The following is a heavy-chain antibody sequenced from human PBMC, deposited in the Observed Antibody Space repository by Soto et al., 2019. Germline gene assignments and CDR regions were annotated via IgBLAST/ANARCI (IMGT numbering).Heavy chain of an antibody. J-gene: IGHJ4*02. D-gene: IGHD2-15*01. Sequence: GASVKVSCTASGGTFSSYAISWVRQAPGQGLEWMGGIIPIFGTANYAQKFQGRVTITADESTSTAYMELSSLRSEDTAVYYCARAGRCSGGSCYSGAYWGQGTLVTVSS. CDR1: GGTFSSYA. CDR2: IIPIFGTA. CDR3: ARAGRCSGGSCYSGAY. V-gene: IGHV1-69*01.